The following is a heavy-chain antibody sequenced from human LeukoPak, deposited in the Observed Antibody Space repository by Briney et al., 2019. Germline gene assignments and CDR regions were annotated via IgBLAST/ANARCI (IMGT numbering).Heavy chain of an antibody. J-gene: IGHJ5*02. D-gene: IGHD3-9*01. V-gene: IGHV3-15*01. CDR1: GLTFSNAW. Sequence: GGSLRLSCAVSGLTFSNAWMSWVRHAPGKGREWVGRLKSKTDHGKTHQDAAEKARFTITRTNSKNTIYPQMNSVNTEATAVSYCTTDPTYYDILTSYYQNWFDPWGQGTLVTVSS. CDR3: TTDPTYYDILTSYYQNWFDP. CDR2: LKSKTDHGKT.